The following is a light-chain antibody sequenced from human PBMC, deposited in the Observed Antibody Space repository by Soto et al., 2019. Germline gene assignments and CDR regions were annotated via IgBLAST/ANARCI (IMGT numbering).Light chain of an antibody. J-gene: IGLJ1*01. CDR1: SSDVGDYNY. CDR2: EVS. V-gene: IGLV2-14*01. CDR3: SSYTSSSRV. Sequence: QSALTQPASVSGSPGQSITISCTGTSSDVGDYNYVSWYQHHPGKAPKLMIYEVSNRPSGVSNRFSGSKSGNTASLTISGLQAEDEADYYCSSYTSSSRVFGTGTKVTVL.